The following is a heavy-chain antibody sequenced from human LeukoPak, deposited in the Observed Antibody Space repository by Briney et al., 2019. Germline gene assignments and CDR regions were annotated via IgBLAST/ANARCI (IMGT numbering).Heavy chain of an antibody. D-gene: IGHD2-8*01. CDR3: ARGPKASGRLMAYATRVPYYFDY. CDR2: IYYSGST. V-gene: IGHV4-59*01. Sequence: SETLSLTCTDSGGSISSYYWSWIRQPPGKGLEWIGYIYYSGSTNYNPSLKSRVTISVDTSKNQFSLKLSSVTAADTAVYYCARGPKASGRLMAYATRVPYYFDYLGQGTLVTVSS. CDR1: GGSISSYY. J-gene: IGHJ4*02.